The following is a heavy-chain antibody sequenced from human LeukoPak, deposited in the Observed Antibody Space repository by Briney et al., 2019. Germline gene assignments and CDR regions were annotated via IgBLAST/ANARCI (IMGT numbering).Heavy chain of an antibody. CDR3: ARERASGSYEKAPPFDH. D-gene: IGHD3-10*01. CDR2: IKQDGSEK. J-gene: IGHJ4*02. Sequence: GGSLRLSCAASGFTLSSYWMSWVRQAPGKGLEWVGNIKQDGSEKYYVDSVKGRCTISRDNAKNSLYLQMNSLRVEDTAVYYCARERASGSYEKAPPFDHWGQGTLVTVSS. V-gene: IGHV3-7*01. CDR1: GFTLSSYW.